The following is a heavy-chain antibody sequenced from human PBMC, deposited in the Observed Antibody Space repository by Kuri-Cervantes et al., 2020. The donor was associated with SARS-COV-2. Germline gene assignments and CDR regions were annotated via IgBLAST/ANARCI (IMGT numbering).Heavy chain of an antibody. V-gene: IGHV3-21*01. CDR1: GFTFRSYT. J-gene: IGHJ6*03. CDR2: ISSTSNYI. CDR3: AREGHDYSNLRTPYYYYYYMDV. Sequence: GGSLRLSCAASGFTFRSYTMMWVRQAPGKGLEWVSSISSTSNYIYYADSMKGRFTISRDNAKNSMFLQMNSLRAEDTAVYYCAREGHDYSNLRTPYYYYYYMDVWGKGTTVTVSS. D-gene: IGHD4-11*01.